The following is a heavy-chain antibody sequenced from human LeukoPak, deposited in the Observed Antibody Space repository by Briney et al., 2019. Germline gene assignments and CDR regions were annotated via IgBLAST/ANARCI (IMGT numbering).Heavy chain of an antibody. J-gene: IGHJ4*02. V-gene: IGHV4-59*12. D-gene: IGHD3-22*01. CDR3: ARANQERGDSSGYYYVPPYYFDY. CDR1: GGSISSYY. CDR2: IYSSGST. Sequence: SETLSLTCTVSGGSISSYYWSWIRQPPGKGLEWIGYIYSSGSTNYNPSLKSRVTIFVDTSKNQFSLKLSSVTAADTAVYYCARANQERGDSSGYYYVPPYYFDYWGQGTLVTVSS.